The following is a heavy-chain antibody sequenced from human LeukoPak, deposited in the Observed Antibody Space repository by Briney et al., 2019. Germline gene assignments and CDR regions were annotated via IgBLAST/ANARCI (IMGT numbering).Heavy chain of an antibody. J-gene: IGHJ4*02. CDR3: ARGDEGANY. CDR2: IYYSGST. V-gene: IGHV4-30-4*08. Sequence: SWVRQPPGKGLEWIGYIYYSGSTYYNPSLKSRVTISVDTSKNQFSLKLSSVTAADTAVYYCARGDEGANYWGQGTLVTVSS. D-gene: IGHD4/OR15-4a*01.